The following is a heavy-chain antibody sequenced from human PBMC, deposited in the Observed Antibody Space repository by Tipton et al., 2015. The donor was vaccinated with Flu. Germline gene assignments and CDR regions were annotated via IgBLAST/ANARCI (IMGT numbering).Heavy chain of an antibody. V-gene: IGHV3-7*01. Sequence: SLRLSCAASGFTFSSYWMSWVRQAPGKGLEWVANIKQDGSVKYYVDSVKGRFTISRDNANNSLYLQMSSLRVEDTAVYYCVRAMHYWGQGALVTVSS. CDR2: IKQDGSVK. CDR3: VRAMHY. J-gene: IGHJ4*02. CDR1: GFTFSSYW.